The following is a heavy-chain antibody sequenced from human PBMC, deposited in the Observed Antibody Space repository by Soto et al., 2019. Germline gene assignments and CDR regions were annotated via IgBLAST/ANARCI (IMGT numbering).Heavy chain of an antibody. CDR1: GGTFSSYA. CDR3: ARRLLLPSDAFDI. D-gene: IGHD3-22*01. J-gene: IGHJ3*02. V-gene: IGHV1-69*01. Sequence: QVQLVQSGAEVKKPGSSVKVSCKASGGTFSSYAISWVRQAPGQGLEWMGGIIPIFGTANYAQKFQGRVTITADESMSTAYMELSSLRSEETAVYYCARRLLLPSDAFDIWGQGTMVTVSS. CDR2: IIPIFGTA.